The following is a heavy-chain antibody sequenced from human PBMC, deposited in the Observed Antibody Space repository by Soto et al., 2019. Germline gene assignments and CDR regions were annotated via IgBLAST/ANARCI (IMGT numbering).Heavy chain of an antibody. CDR3: WFFRIAARYEDY. V-gene: IGHV1-8*01. D-gene: IGHD6-6*01. CDR2: MNPNSGNT. J-gene: IGHJ4*02. Sequence: ASVKVSCKASGYTFTSYDINWVRQATGQGLEWMGWMNPNSGNTGYAQKFQGRVTMTRNTSISTAYMELSSLRSEDTAVYYCWFFRIAARYEDYWGQGTLVTVSS. CDR1: GYTFTSYD.